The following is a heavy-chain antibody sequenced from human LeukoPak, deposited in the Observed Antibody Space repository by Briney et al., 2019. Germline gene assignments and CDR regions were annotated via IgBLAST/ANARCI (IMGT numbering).Heavy chain of an antibody. CDR2: ISYDGSNK. CDR3: ARDGGYSSSWYDFDY. J-gene: IGHJ4*02. CDR1: GFTFSSYA. D-gene: IGHD6-13*01. Sequence: GRSLRPSCAASGFTFSSYAMHWVRQAPGKGLERVAVISYDGSNKYYADSVKGRFTISRDNSKNTLYLQMNSLRAEDTAVYYCARDGGYSSSWYDFDYWGQGTLVTVSS. V-gene: IGHV3-30*04.